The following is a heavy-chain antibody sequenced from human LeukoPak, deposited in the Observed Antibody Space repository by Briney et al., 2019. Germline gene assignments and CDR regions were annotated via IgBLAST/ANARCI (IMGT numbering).Heavy chain of an antibody. D-gene: IGHD4-17*01. CDR1: GYSISSGYY. Sequence: PSETLSLTCAVSGYSISSGYYWGWIRQPPGKGLEWIGSIYHSGSTYYNPPLKSRVTISVDTSKNQFSLKLSSVTAADTAVYYCARLDYGDYPYYYYYMDVWGKGTTVTVSS. CDR3: ARLDYGDYPYYYYYMDV. CDR2: IYHSGST. V-gene: IGHV4-38-2*01. J-gene: IGHJ6*03.